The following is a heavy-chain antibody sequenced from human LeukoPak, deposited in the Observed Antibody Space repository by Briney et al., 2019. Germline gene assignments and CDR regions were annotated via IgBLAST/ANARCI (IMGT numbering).Heavy chain of an antibody. J-gene: IGHJ4*02. V-gene: IGHV5-51*01. CDR2: IYPGDSDT. D-gene: IGHD6-19*01. Sequence: GESLKISCEGSGYSFTSYWIGWVRQMPGKGLEWMGIIYPGDSDTRYSPSFQGQVTISADKSISTAYLQWSSLKASDTAMYYCARTGYTSGWYVGCFDYWGQGTLVTVSS. CDR1: GYSFTSYW. CDR3: ARTGYTSGWYVGCFDY.